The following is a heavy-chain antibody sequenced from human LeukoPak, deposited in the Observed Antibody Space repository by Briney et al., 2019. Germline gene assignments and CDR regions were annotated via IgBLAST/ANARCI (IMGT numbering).Heavy chain of an antibody. D-gene: IGHD6-13*01. V-gene: IGHV4-39*01. CDR1: VGAISRIGYH. CDR2: FYNSGST. Sequence: SETPSPSCAVSVGAISRIGYHWDWIRQPPGQGLEWMGSFYNSGSTYYNPSLKSRVAISGDTSKNQFSLNLCPVTPADTAVYNYARISGSWTYIDDSGQGCLVTVSS. J-gene: IGHJ4*02. CDR3: ARISGSWTYIDD.